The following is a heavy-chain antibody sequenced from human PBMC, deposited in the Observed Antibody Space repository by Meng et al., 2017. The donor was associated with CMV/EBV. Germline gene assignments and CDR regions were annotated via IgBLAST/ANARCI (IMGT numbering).Heavy chain of an antibody. V-gene: IGHV4-31*03. J-gene: IGHJ6*02. CDR2: IYYSGST. Sequence: SETLSLTCTVSGGSISSGGYYWSWIRQHPGKGLEWIGYIYYSGSTYYNPSLKSRVTISVDTSKNQFSLKLSSVTAADTAVYYCARARFLEWFGHYYYYGMDVWGQGTMVTVSS. D-gene: IGHD3-3*01. CDR3: ARARFLEWFGHYYYYGMDV. CDR1: GGSISSGGYY.